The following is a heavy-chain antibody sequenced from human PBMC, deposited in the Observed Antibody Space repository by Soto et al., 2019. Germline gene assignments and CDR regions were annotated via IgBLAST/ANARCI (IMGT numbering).Heavy chain of an antibody. D-gene: IGHD3-16*02. J-gene: IGHJ4*02. CDR2: IIPIFGTA. Sequence: SVKGSCKGSGFTFTGYYVHWLRQAPGQGLEWMGGIIPIFGTANYAQKFQGRVTITADESTSTAYMELSSLRSEDTAVYYCARAYDYVWGRYRYTPFAYWGQGTRVTVSS. CDR3: ARAYDYVWGRYRYTPFAY. V-gene: IGHV1-69*01. CDR1: GFTFTGYY.